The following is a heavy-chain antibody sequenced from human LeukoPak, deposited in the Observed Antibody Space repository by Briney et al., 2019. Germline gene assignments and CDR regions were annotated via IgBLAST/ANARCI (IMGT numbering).Heavy chain of an antibody. CDR1: GGSFSGYY. V-gene: IGHV4-34*01. CDR3: ARQRGQWLTNWFDP. CDR2: INHSGST. J-gene: IGHJ5*02. D-gene: IGHD6-19*01. Sequence: SETLSLTCAVYGGSFSGYYWSWIRQPPGKGLEWIGEINHSGSTNYNPSLKSRVTISVDTSKNQFSLKLSSVTAADTAVYYCARQRGQWLTNWFDPWGQGTLVTVSS.